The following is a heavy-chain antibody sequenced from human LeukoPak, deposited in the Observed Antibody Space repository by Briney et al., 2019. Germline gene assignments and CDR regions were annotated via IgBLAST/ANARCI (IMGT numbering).Heavy chain of an antibody. V-gene: IGHV3-7*03. CDR2: IKQDETEK. CDR3: ARRYFDY. CDR1: GFTFSNFW. J-gene: IGHJ4*02. Sequence: GESLRLSCTASGFTFSNFWMGWVRQAPGKGLGWVANIKQDETEKFYLGSVKGRFTISRDNAKNSLYLQMNSLRAEDTAVYYCARRYFDYWGQGTLVTVSS.